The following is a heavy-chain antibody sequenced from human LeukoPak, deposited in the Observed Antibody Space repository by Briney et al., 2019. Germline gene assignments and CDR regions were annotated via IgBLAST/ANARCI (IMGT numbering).Heavy chain of an antibody. Sequence: PGGSLRLSCAASGFTFSDYYMSWIRQAPGKGLEWVSYISSSGSTIYYADSAKGRFTISRDNAKNSLYLQMNSLRAEDTAVYYCARDHYYDFWSGYDYWGQGTLVTVSS. J-gene: IGHJ4*02. CDR2: ISSSGSTI. V-gene: IGHV3-11*04. D-gene: IGHD3-3*01. CDR1: GFTFSDYY. CDR3: ARDHYYDFWSGYDY.